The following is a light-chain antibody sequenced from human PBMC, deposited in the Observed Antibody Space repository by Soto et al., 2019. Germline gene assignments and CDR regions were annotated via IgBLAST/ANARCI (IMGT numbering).Light chain of an antibody. CDR3: SSYAGSTYAV. CDR1: SSDVGGYNY. J-gene: IGLJ7*01. CDR2: EVS. V-gene: IGLV2-8*01. Sequence: QSVLTQPPSASGSPGQSVTISCTGTSSDVGGYNYVSWYQQHPGKAPKLMIYEVSKRPSGVPDRFSGSKSGNTASLTVSGLQAEDEADYYCSSYAGSTYAVFGGGTQLTVL.